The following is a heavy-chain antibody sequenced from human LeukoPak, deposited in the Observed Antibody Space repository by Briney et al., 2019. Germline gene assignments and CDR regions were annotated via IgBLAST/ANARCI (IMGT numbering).Heavy chain of an antibody. D-gene: IGHD3-10*01. CDR2: FYHGGSP. V-gene: IGHV4-4*02. CDR1: GDSISSSDW. J-gene: IGHJ4*02. Sequence: SETLSLTCTVSGDSISSSDWCTWVRQPPGEGLEWIGEFYHGGSPNYNTSLKSRVTISVDNSENPFSLKLTSVTAADTAVYYCARRIGEKPYWGEGALVT. CDR3: ARRIGEKPY.